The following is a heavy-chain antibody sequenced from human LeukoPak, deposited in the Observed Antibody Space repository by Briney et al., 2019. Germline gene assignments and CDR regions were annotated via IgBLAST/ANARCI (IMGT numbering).Heavy chain of an antibody. CDR1: GGTFSSYA. J-gene: IGHJ6*02. CDR3: ARMDIVVVPAAIRYYYYGMDV. V-gene: IGHV1-69*13. Sequence: VASVKVSCKASGGTFSSYAISWVRQAPGQGLEWMGGIIPIFGTANYAQKFQGRVTITADESTSTAYMELSSLRSEDTAVYYCARMDIVVVPAAIRYYYYGMDVWGQGTLVTVSS. CDR2: IIPIFGTA. D-gene: IGHD2-2*02.